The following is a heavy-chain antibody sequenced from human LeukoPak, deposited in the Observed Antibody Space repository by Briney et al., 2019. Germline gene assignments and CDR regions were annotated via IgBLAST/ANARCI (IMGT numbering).Heavy chain of an antibody. CDR3: ARIAYSSSSAYYYYMDV. Sequence: SETLSLTCTVSGGSISSYYWSWIRQPPGKGLEWIGYIYTSGSTNYNPSLKSRVTISVDTSKNQFSLKLSSVTAADTAVYYCARIAYSSSSAYYYYMDVWGKGTTVTVSS. D-gene: IGHD6-6*01. CDR1: GGSISSYY. J-gene: IGHJ6*03. V-gene: IGHV4-4*09. CDR2: IYTSGST.